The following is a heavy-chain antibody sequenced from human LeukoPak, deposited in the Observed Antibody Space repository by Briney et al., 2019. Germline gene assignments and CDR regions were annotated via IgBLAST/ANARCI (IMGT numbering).Heavy chain of an antibody. CDR3: ARGRLYCSSTSCYNWFDP. Sequence: SETLSLTCAVYGGSFSGYYWSWIRQPPGKGLEWIGEIYHSGSTNYNPSLKSRVTISVDTSKNQFSLKLSSVTAADTAVYYCARGRLYCSSTSCYNWFDPWGQGTLVTVSS. CDR1: GGSFSGYY. V-gene: IGHV4-34*01. D-gene: IGHD2-2*01. CDR2: IYHSGST. J-gene: IGHJ5*02.